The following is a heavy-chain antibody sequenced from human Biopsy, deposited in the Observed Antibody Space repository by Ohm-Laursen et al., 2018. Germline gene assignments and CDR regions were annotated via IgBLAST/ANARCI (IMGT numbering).Heavy chain of an antibody. V-gene: IGHV1-2*02. D-gene: IGHD5-24*01. CDR2: IHVKSGAT. Sequence: ASVKVSCKASGYTFTDYYLHWVRQDPGQGLEWMGWIHVKSGATNYAEKFQGRVTMTGDTSLRTTYMELRSLSPDDTAVYYCARERGGYKRTDYWGQGTLVTVSS. CDR1: GYTFTDYY. CDR3: ARERGGYKRTDY. J-gene: IGHJ4*02.